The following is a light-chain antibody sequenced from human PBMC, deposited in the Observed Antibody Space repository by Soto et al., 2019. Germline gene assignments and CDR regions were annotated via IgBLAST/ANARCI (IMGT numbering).Light chain of an antibody. CDR2: AAS. V-gene: IGKV1-39*01. Sequence: DIPMTQSPSSLSASVGDRVTITCRASQSIYSSLNWYHQKPGKAPKLLIYAASNLQSGVPSRFSGSGSGTDFTLSISSLQPEDFATYYCQQNYSAPYTFGQGTKLEI. CDR1: QSIYSS. CDR3: QQNYSAPYT. J-gene: IGKJ2*01.